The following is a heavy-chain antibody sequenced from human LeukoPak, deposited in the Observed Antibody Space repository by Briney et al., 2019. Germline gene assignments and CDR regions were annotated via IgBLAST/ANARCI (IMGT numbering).Heavy chain of an antibody. J-gene: IGHJ3*02. D-gene: IGHD6-13*01. CDR1: GGSFSGYY. CDR2: INHSGST. Sequence: MASETLSLTCAVYGGSFSGYYWSWIRQPPGKGLEWIREINHSGSTNYNPSLKSRVTISVDTSKNQFSLKLSSVTAADTAVYYCARGPDTPGYSSSWYFFPGDDAFDIWGQGTMVTVSS. CDR3: ARGPDTPGYSSSWYFFPGDDAFDI. V-gene: IGHV4-34*01.